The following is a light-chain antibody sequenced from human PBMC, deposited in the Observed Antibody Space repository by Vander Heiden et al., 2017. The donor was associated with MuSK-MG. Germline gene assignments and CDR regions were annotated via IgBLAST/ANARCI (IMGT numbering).Light chain of an antibody. CDR2: DVS. V-gene: IGLV2-14*03. CDR1: SSDVGGYNY. J-gene: IGLJ2*01. Sequence: SALTQPATVSGSPGPSITIPCTGTSSDVGGYNYVSWYQQHPGKAPKLMSYDVSNRRSGASNRFSGAKSGNTASLTISGLQAEDEADYYYSSYKSSSTHGLVFGGGTKMTVL. CDR3: SSYKSSSTHGLV.